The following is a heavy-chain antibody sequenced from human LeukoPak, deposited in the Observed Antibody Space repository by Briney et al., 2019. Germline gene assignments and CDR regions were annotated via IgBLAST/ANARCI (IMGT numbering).Heavy chain of an antibody. CDR1: GYTFTGYY. Sequence: ASVKVSCKASGYTFTGYYMHWVRQAPGQGLEWMGWINPNSGGTNYAQTFQGRVTMTRDTSTNTVYMELSSLRSEDTAVYSCARAVLLYDSSGYYYFDYWGQGTLVTVSS. CDR2: INPNSGGT. J-gene: IGHJ4*02. V-gene: IGHV1-2*02. D-gene: IGHD3-22*01. CDR3: ARAVLLYDSSGYYYFDY.